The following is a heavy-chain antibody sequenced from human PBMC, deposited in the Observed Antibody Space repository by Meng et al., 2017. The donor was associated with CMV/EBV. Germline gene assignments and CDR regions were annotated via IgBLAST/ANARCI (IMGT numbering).Heavy chain of an antibody. D-gene: IGHD4-11*01. CDR2: IKQDGSEK. V-gene: IGHV3-7*01. CDR1: GFTFSSYW. CDR3: ARDRSKVTLFRVPTYYFDY. J-gene: IGHJ4*02. Sequence: GESLKISCAASGFTFSSYWMSWVRQAPGKGLEWVANIKQDGSEKYYVDSVKGRFTISRDNAKNSLYLQMNSLRAEDTDVYYCARDRSKVTLFRVPTYYFDYWGQGTLVTVSS.